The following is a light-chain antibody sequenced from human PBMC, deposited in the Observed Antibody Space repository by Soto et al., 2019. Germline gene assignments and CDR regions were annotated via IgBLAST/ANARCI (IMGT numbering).Light chain of an antibody. V-gene: IGLV2-8*01. CDR1: SSDVGGYDF. CDR3: SSYAGSNNL. Sequence: QSALTQPPSASGSPGQSVTISCTGTSSDVGGYDFVSWYQQHPGKAPKLILYEVANRPSGVPDRFSGSKSGNTASLTVSGRQAEDEADYYCSSYAGSNNLFGGGTKLTVL. J-gene: IGLJ2*01. CDR2: EVA.